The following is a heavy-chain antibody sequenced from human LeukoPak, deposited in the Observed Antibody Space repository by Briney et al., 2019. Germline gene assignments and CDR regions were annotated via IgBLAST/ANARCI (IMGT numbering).Heavy chain of an antibody. J-gene: IGHJ4*02. Sequence: ASVKVSCKASGYTFTSYYMHWVRQAPGQGLEWMGIINPSGGSTSYAQKFQGRVTMTRDTSTSTVYMELSSLRSEDTAVYYCAKKADSSGYPDPDFDYWGQGTLVTVSS. CDR2: INPSGGST. CDR3: AKKADSSGYPDPDFDY. V-gene: IGHV1-46*01. D-gene: IGHD3-22*01. CDR1: GYTFTSYY.